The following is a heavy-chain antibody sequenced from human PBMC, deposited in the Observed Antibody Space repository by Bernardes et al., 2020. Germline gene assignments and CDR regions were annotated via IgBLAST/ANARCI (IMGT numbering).Heavy chain of an antibody. V-gene: IGHV3-23*01. Sequence: GGSLRLSCAASGFTVTNHVMSWVRQAPGKGLEWVSSISGSGGGITLNADSVRGRFTISRDNSENTLFLQMNSLRAEDTAVYYCAKGPLNLDYIGVWGKGTTVTVSS. CDR3: AKGPLNLDYIGV. J-gene: IGHJ6*03. CDR2: ISGSGGGIT. CDR1: GFTVTNHV.